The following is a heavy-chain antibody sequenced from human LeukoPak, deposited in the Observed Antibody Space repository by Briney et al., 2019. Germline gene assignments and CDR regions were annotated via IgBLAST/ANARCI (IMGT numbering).Heavy chain of an antibody. J-gene: IGHJ6*02. Sequence: PGGSLRLSCAASGFTFSTYSMNWLRLAPGKGLEWVSSISPDSNYKYYVDSVKGRFTISRDNAKSSLYLQMNSLRAEGTAVYYCAADSSGWYNSDYYYGMDVWGQGTTVTVSS. CDR1: GFTFSTYS. D-gene: IGHD6-19*01. V-gene: IGHV3-21*01. CDR2: ISPDSNYK. CDR3: AADSSGWYNSDYYYGMDV.